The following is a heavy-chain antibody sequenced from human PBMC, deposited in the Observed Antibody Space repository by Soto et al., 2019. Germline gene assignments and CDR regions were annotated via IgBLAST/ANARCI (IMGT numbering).Heavy chain of an antibody. D-gene: IGHD3-22*01. CDR3: VGSGYSPFDY. V-gene: IGHV4-39*01. CDR1: GGSISSSSYY. J-gene: IGHJ4*02. CDR2: LYYSGST. Sequence: QLQLQESGPGLVKPSETLSLTCTVSGGSISSSSYYWGWIRQPPGKGLEWIGSLYYSGSTYYNPSLKXXVXIXVDTSKTQFSLKLSSVTAADTAVYYCVGSGYSPFDYWGQGTLVTVSS.